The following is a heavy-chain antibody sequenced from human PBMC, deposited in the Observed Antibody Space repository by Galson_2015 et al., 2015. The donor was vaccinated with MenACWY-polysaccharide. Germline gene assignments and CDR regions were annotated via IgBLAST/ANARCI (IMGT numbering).Heavy chain of an antibody. CDR1: GFSLSTSGVG. CDR2: IYWDDDK. D-gene: IGHD6-6*01. Sequence: PALVKPTQTLTLTCTFSGFSLSTSGVGVGWIRQPPGKALEWLALIYWDDDKRYSPSLKSRLTITKDTSKNQVVLTMTNMDPVDTATYYCAHRPREYRNFDYWGQGTLVTVSS. V-gene: IGHV2-5*02. J-gene: IGHJ4*02. CDR3: AHRPREYRNFDY.